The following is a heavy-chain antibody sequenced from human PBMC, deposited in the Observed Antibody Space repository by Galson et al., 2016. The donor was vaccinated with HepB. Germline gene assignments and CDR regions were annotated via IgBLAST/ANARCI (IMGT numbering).Heavy chain of an antibody. CDR1: GVSLSTTGEA. CDR3: AHRRSGYCNTVNCLYFDY. CDR2: IHWNDDK. V-gene: IGHV2-5*01. J-gene: IGHJ4*02. D-gene: IGHD2-15*01. Sequence: PALVKPTQTLTLTCTFSGVSLSTTGEAVGWTRQPPGKALEWLALIHWNDDKRYSPSLKSRLTITKDTSKNQVVLTVTNMDPVDTATYFCAHRRSGYCNTVNCLYFDYWGQGTLATVSS.